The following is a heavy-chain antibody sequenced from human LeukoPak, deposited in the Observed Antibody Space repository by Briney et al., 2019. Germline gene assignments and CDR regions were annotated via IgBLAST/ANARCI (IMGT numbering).Heavy chain of an antibody. CDR2: IRYDGSNK. J-gene: IGHJ5*02. D-gene: IGHD3-10*01. Sequence: GGSLRLSCAASGFTFSSYGMHWVRQAPGKGLEWVAFIRYDGSNKYYADSVKGRFTISRDNSKNTLYLQMNSLRAEDTAVYYCARGYGRGDTFDPWGQGTLVTVSS. V-gene: IGHV3-30*02. CDR3: ARGYGRGDTFDP. CDR1: GFTFSSYG.